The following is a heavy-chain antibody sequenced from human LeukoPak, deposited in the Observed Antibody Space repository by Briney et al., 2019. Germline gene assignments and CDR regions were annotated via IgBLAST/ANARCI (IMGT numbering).Heavy chain of an antibody. CDR1: GFTFSSYG. J-gene: IGHJ4*02. CDR2: MSYDGSNK. V-gene: IGHV3-30*18. D-gene: IGHD6-19*01. CDR3: AKNTVAATWGPFDY. Sequence: GRSLRLSCAASGFTFSSYGMHWVRQAPGKGLEWVAFMSYDGSNKYYADSVKGRFTISRDNSKNTLYLQMNSLRAEDTALYYCAKNTVAATWGPFDYWGQGTLATVSS.